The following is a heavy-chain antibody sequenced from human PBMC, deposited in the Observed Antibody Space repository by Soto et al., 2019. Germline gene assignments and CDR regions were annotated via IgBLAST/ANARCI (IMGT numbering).Heavy chain of an antibody. J-gene: IGHJ6*02. CDR1: GYTFTSYA. CDR2: INAGNGNT. D-gene: IGHD6-13*01. CDR3: ARDSGIAAAGPLGDYYYGMDV. V-gene: IGHV1-3*01. Sequence: QVPLVQSGAEVKKPGASVKVSCKASGYTFTSYAMHWVRQAPGQRLEWMGWINAGNGNTKYSQKFQGRVTITRDTSASTAYMELSSLRSEDTAVYYCARDSGIAAAGPLGDYYYGMDVWGQGTTVTVSS.